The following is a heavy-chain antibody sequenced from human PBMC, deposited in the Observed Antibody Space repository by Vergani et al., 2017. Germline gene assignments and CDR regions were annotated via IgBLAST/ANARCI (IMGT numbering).Heavy chain of an antibody. V-gene: IGHV5-51*01. D-gene: IGHD3-22*01. CDR1: GYKFTNYW. CDR2: IYPGDSDT. CDR3: ARQQYYYDSSGYHGNFDY. Sequence: EVQLVQSGAEVKKPGESLKISCKGSGYKFTNYWIGWVRQMPWKGLEWMGIIYPGDSDTRYSPSFQGQVTISADKSISTAYLQWSSLKASDTAMYYCARQQYYYDSSGYHGNFDYWGQGTLVTVSS. J-gene: IGHJ4*02.